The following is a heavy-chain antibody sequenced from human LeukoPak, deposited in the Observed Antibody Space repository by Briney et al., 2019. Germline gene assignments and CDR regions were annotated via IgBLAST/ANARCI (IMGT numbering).Heavy chain of an antibody. V-gene: IGHV1-69*05. D-gene: IGHD3-3*01. J-gene: IGHJ3*02. CDR1: GGTFSSYA. CDR3: ARVALATGVPNKYYDFWSGYYTGPYDAFDI. Sequence: SVKVSCKASGGTFSSYAISWVRQAPGQGLEWMGGIIPIFGTANYAQKFQGRVTMTTDTSTSTAYMELRSLRSDDTAVYYCARVALATGVPNKYYDFWSGYYTGPYDAFDIWGQGTMVTVSS. CDR2: IIPIFGTA.